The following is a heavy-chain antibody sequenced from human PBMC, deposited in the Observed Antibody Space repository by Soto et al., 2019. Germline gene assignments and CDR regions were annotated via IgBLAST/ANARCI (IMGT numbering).Heavy chain of an antibody. CDR3: ARGPPHSH. CDR2: IYHSGST. J-gene: IGHJ4*02. CDR1: GGSISRGGYS. Sequence: SETLSLTCAVSGGSISRGGYSWSWIRQPPGKGPEWIGYIYHSGSTYYIPSLKNRVTISVDRSKNQFSLKLSSVTAADTAVYYCARGPPHSHWGQGTLVTVSS. V-gene: IGHV4-30-2*01. D-gene: IGHD2-21*01.